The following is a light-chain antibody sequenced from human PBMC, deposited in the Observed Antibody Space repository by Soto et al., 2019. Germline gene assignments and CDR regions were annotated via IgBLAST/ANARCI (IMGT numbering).Light chain of an antibody. J-gene: IGLJ1*01. CDR3: AAWDDSLRACV. CDR1: DSNIGSNS. Sequence: QSALTQEPSASGTAGQGVTISCSGSDSNIGSNSVYWYQHLPKTAPKLLIYYNNQRPSGVPDRFSGSRSGTSASPAISGIRSEDEADYYCAAWDDSLRACVFGTGTKVTVL. CDR2: YNN. V-gene: IGLV1-47*02.